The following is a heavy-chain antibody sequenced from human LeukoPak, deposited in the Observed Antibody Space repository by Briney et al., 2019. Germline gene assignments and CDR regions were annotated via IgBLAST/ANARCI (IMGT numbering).Heavy chain of an antibody. CDR1: GYSISSGYY. D-gene: IGHD1-26*01. J-gene: IGHJ4*02. CDR3: ASGSYYFNY. CDR2: IYHSGST. V-gene: IGHV4-38-2*01. Sequence: SETLSLTCAVSGYSISSGYYWGWIRHPPGKGLEWIGSIYHSGSTYYNPSLKSRVTISVDTSKNQFSLKQSSVTAADTAVYYCASGSYYFNYGGQGILVTVSS.